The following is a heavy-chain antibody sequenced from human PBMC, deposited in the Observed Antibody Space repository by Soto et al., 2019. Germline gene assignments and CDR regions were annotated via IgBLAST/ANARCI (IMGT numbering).Heavy chain of an antibody. J-gene: IGHJ6*02. V-gene: IGHV3-11*04. CDR1: GFTFSGYY. CDR3: AKEVWSGPMDV. D-gene: IGHD3-3*01. CDR2: ISSSGPTV. Sequence: GGSLRLSCAASGFTFSGYYMNWIRQAPGKGLEWVSSISSSGPTVYYADSVKGRFTISRDNSKNTQYLQMNSLRAEDTAVYYCAKEVWSGPMDVWGQGTTVTVSS.